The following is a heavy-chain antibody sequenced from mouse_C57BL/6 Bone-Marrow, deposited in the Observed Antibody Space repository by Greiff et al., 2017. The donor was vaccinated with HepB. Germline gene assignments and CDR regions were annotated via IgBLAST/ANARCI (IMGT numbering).Heavy chain of an antibody. V-gene: IGHV5-6*01. D-gene: IGHD1-2*01. CDR3: ARQGYGPWYFDV. CDR2: ISSGGSYT. CDR1: GFTFSSYG. Sequence: EVQLVESGGDLVKPGGSLKLSCAASGFTFSSYGMSWVRQTPDKRLEWVATISSGGSYTHYPDSVKGRFTISRDNAKNTLYLQMSSLKSEDTAMYYCARQGYGPWYFDVWGTGTTVTVSS. J-gene: IGHJ1*03.